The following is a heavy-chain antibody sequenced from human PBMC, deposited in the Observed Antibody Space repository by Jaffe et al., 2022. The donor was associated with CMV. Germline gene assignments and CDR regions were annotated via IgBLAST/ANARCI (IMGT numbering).Heavy chain of an antibody. CDR1: GDIFNNFI. V-gene: IGHV1-69*09. CDR3: ARGSSSLLIFDY. D-gene: IGHD2-15*01. Sequence: QVQLVQSGAEMKKPGSSVKVSCRASGDIFNNFIINWVRQAPGQGLEWMGRIIPILDVVNYAEKFQGRVTITADKSASTAYMEINSLKSEDTAVYFCARGSSSLLIFDYWGQGAQVTVSS. CDR2: IIPILDVV. J-gene: IGHJ4*02.